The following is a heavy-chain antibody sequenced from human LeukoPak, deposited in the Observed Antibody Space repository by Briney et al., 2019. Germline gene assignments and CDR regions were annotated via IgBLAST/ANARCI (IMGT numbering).Heavy chain of an antibody. CDR2: INPSGGST. CDR3: AREFKGPGIAPLTAVGLSY. CDR1: GYTFTSYY. Sequence: ASVKVSCKASGYTFTSYYMHWVRQAPGQGLEWMGIINPSGGSTSYAQKFQGRVTMTRDTSTSTVYMELSSLRSEDTAVYYSAREFKGPGIAPLTAVGLSYWGQGTLVTVSS. D-gene: IGHD6-13*01. J-gene: IGHJ4*02. V-gene: IGHV1-46*01.